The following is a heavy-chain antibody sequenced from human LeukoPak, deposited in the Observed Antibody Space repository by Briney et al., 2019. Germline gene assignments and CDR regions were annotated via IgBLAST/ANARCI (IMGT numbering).Heavy chain of an antibody. J-gene: IGHJ4*02. Sequence: GASVKVSCKASGYTFTSYGIGWVRQAPGQGLEWMGWISAYNGNTNYAQKLQGRVTMTTDTSTSTAYMELRSLRSDDTAVYYCARGRRWSIAAAGMDYWGQGTLVTVSS. D-gene: IGHD6-13*01. CDR2: ISAYNGNT. CDR3: ARGRRWSIAAAGMDY. CDR1: GYTFTSYG. V-gene: IGHV1-18*01.